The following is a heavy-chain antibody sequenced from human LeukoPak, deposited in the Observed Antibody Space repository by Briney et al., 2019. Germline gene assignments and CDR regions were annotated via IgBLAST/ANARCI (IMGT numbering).Heavy chain of an antibody. CDR3: AAAGLGVAHWIDS. CDR2: LPYDGSYN. J-gene: IGHJ5*01. D-gene: IGHD2-15*01. CDR1: GVSLSSYG. V-gene: IGHV3-30*02. Sequence: GGSLRLSCPVSGVSLSSYGMHWVRQAPGKGLEWLAWLPYDGSYNLTAASLKGRFAISKDISTNTLYLDMDRLTAEDTAVYYCAAAGLGVAHWIDSWGQGTLVTVSS.